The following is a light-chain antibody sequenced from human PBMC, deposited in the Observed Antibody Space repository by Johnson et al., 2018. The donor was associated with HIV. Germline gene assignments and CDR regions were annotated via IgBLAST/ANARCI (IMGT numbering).Light chain of an antibody. CDR2: ENN. Sequence: QSVLTQPPSVSAAQGQKVTISCSGSSSNIGNNYVSWYQQVPGTAPKLLIYENNKRPSGIPDRFSGSKSGTSATLGITGLQTGDEADYYCGTWNTRLSAGHVVGTGTKVTAL. V-gene: IGLV1-51*02. CDR3: GTWNTRLSAGHV. J-gene: IGLJ1*01. CDR1: SSNIGNNY.